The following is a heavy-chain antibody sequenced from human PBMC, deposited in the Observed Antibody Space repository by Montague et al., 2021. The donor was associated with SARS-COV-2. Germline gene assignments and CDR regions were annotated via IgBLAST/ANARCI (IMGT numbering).Heavy chain of an antibody. CDR1: GFTFSDYW. CDR2: MNLDGSAV. CDR3: ARATPYMDL. Sequence: SLRLSCAASGFTFSDYWMSWVRQAPGQGLEWVANMNLDGSAVYYVDSVKGRFTISRDNVKNSLYLQMNNLRAEDTAVYYCARATPYMDLWGKGTTVTVSS. V-gene: IGHV3-7*01. J-gene: IGHJ6*03.